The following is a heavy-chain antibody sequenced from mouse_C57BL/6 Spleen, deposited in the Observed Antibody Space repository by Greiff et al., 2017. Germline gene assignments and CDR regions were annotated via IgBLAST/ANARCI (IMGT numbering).Heavy chain of an antibody. J-gene: IGHJ3*01. CDR1: GFTFSDYG. V-gene: IGHV5-15*01. CDR2: ISNLAYSI. D-gene: IGHD2-14*01. CDR3: ARLDDRAWFAY. Sequence: DVMLVESGGGLVQPGGSLKLSCAASGFTFSDYGMAWVRQAPRKGPEWVAFISNLAYSIYYADTVTGRFTISRENAKNTLSLEMSSLRSEDTAMYYCARLDDRAWFAYWGQGTLVTVSA.